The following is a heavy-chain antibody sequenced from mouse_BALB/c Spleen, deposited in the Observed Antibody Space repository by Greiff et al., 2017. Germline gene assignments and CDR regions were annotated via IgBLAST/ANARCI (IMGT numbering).Heavy chain of an antibody. CDR3: ARGLTTVGPYGMDY. D-gene: IGHD1-1*01. CDR1: GFTFSSYA. V-gene: IGHV5-6-5*01. J-gene: IGHJ4*01. Sequence: EVKLVESGGGLVKPGGSLKLSCAASGFTFSSYAMSWVRQTPETRLEWVASISSGGSTYYPDSVKGRFTISRDNARNILYLQMSSLRSEDTAMYYCARGLTTVGPYGMDYWGQGTSVTVSS. CDR2: ISSGGST.